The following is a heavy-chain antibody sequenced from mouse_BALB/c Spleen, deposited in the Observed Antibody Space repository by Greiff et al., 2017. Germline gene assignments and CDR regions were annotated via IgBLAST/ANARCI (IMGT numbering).Heavy chain of an antibody. D-gene: IGHD1-2*01. CDR3: ARGALRLPLYYFDY. CDR1: GYTFTSYY. Sequence: VQLVESGPELVKPGASVKMSCKASGYTFTSYYIHWVKQRPGQGLEWIGWIYPGDGSTKYNEKFKGKTTLTADKSSSTAYMLLSSLTSEDSAIYFCARGALRLPLYYFDYWGQGTTLTVSS. CDR2: IYPGDGST. V-gene: IGHV1S56*01. J-gene: IGHJ2*01.